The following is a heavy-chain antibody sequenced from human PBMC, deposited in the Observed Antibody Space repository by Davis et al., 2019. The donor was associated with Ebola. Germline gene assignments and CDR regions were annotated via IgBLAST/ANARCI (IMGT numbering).Heavy chain of an antibody. CDR2: INHTGST. V-gene: IGHV4-34*01. CDR3: ARGRPFF. J-gene: IGHJ4*02. D-gene: IGHD2/OR15-2a*01. Sequence: MPSETLSLTCAVSSGSFSDYYWTWIRQTPGKGLEWIGQINHTGSTNYNPSLKSRVTISVDTSKNQFSLKLSSVTAADTAVYYCARGRPFFWGQGNLVTVSS. CDR1: SGSFSDYY.